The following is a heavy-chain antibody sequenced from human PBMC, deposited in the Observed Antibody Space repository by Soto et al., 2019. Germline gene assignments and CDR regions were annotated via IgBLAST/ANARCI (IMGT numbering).Heavy chain of an antibody. J-gene: IGHJ5*02. V-gene: IGHV4-59*01. Sequence: WATHSLTYTVSGGSIISYYWSGLRQPPGKGLEWIGYIYYSGSTNYNPSLKSRVTISVDTSKNQFSLRLSSVSAADTALYSCAREAGVRHPFAPWGQGTLVTGSS. CDR3: AREAGVRHPFAP. CDR1: GGSIISYY. CDR2: IYYSGST. D-gene: IGHD1-1*01.